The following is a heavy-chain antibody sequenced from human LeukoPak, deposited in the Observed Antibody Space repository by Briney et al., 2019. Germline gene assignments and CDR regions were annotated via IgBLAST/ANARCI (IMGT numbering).Heavy chain of an antibody. CDR2: IKQDGSEK. CDR1: GFTFSNYW. J-gene: IGHJ4*02. CDR3: AREDDWNYEDY. Sequence: GESLKISCKASGFTFSNYWMSWVRQAPGKGLEWVANIKQDGSEKYYVNSVKGRFTISRDNAKNSLYLQMNSLRAEDTAIIYCAREDDWNYEDYWGQGTLVTVSS. V-gene: IGHV3-7*01. D-gene: IGHD1-7*01.